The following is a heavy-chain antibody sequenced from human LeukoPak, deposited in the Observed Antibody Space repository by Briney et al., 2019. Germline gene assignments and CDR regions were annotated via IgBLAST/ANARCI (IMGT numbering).Heavy chain of an antibody. D-gene: IGHD2-2*01. CDR2: IKQDGSEK. Sequence: GGSLRLSCAASGFTFSSYWMNWVRQAPGEGLEWVANIKQDGSEKYYVDSVKGRFTISSDNAKNSLFLQMNSLRVEDTAVYYCVRAMDYWGQGTLVTVSS. V-gene: IGHV3-7*03. CDR1: GFTFSSYW. J-gene: IGHJ4*02. CDR3: VRAMDY.